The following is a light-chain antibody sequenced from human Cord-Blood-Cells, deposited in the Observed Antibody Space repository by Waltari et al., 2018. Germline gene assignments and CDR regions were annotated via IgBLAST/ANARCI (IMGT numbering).Light chain of an antibody. Sequence: EIVMTQSPATLSVSPGERATLSCRASQSVSSNLAWYQQKPGQAPRLLIYGASTRATGNPARVNGSGSGTEFTLTISSLQAEDFAVYYCQQDNNLPPFTFGPGTKVDIK. CDR1: QSVSSN. J-gene: IGKJ3*01. CDR2: GAS. CDR3: QQDNNLPPFT. V-gene: IGKV3-15*01.